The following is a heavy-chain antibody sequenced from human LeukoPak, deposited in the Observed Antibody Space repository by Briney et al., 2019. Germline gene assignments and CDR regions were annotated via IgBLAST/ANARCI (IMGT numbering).Heavy chain of an antibody. J-gene: IGHJ4*02. CDR3: AKSLGGVIDSSGLRGNSYFDY. CDR2: ISGSGGST. CDR1: GFTFSNYA. V-gene: IGHV3-23*01. Sequence: GGSLGLSCAASGFTFSNYAMSWVRQAPGKGLEWVSAISGSGGSTYYADSVKGRFTISRDNSKNTLYLQMNSLRAEDTAVYYCAKSLGGVIDSSGLRGNSYFDYWGQGTLVTVSS. D-gene: IGHD3-22*01.